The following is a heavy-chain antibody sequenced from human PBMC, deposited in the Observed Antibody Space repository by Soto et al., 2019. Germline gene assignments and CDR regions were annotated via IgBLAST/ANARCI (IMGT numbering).Heavy chain of an antibody. CDR1: GYTFTSYI. CDR3: AREGYNSGCDLDF. D-gene: IGHD6-19*01. CDR2: INVGNGNT. V-gene: IGHV1-3*01. Sequence: QVQLVQSGAEVKKPGASVKVSCKASGYTFTSYIMHWVRQAPGQRLEWMGWINVGNGNTKYSQNFQGSVTFTRDTSATTAYVELISLRSEDTAVYYCAREGYNSGCDLDFWGQGTLVTVSS. J-gene: IGHJ4*02.